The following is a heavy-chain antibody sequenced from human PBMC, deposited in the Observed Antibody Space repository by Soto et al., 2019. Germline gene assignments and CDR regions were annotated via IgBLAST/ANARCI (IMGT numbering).Heavy chain of an antibody. Sequence: PGGSLRLSCAASGFTFSSYGMHWVRQAPGKGLEWVAVISNDGSNKYYADSVKGRFTISRDNSKNTMYLQMNSLRLEDTAVYHCAKDRRYSGYGGAYYFDYWGHGTLVTVSS. D-gene: IGHD5-12*01. J-gene: IGHJ4*01. CDR2: ISNDGSNK. V-gene: IGHV3-30*18. CDR3: AKDRRYSGYGGAYYFDY. CDR1: GFTFSSYG.